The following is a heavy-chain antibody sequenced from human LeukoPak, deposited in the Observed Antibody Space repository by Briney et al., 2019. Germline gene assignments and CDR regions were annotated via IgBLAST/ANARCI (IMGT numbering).Heavy chain of an antibody. CDR1: GFTFSSYS. Sequence: PGGSLRLSCAASGFTFSSYSMNWVRQAPGRGLEWVSSISSSSSYIYYADSVKGRFTISRDNAKNSLYLQMNSLRAEDTAVYYCARAQEATFPNCSSISCLLYYYYYMDVWGKGTTVTVSS. CDR3: ARAQEATFPNCSSISCLLYYYYYMDV. J-gene: IGHJ6*03. D-gene: IGHD2-2*01. CDR2: ISSSSSYI. V-gene: IGHV3-21*01.